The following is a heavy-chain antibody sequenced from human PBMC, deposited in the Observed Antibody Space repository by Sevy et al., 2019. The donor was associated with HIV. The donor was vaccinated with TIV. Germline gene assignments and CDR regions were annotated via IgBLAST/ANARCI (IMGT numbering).Heavy chain of an antibody. CDR2: ISSAGTYI. D-gene: IGHD1-7*01. CDR1: EFTFSSYA. Sequence: GGSLRLSCAASEFTFSSYAMSWVRQAPGKGLEWVSSISSAGTYIYYADSMKGRFTISRDNAKSSVYLQMNSLRAEDTAVYYCARDRGVGTSSYGMDVWGQWTTVTASS. V-gene: IGHV3-21*01. CDR3: ARDRGVGTSSYGMDV. J-gene: IGHJ6*02.